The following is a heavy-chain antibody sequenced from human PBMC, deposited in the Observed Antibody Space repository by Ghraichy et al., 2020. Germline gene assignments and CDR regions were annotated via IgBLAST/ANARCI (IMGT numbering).Heavy chain of an antibody. J-gene: IGHJ4*02. CDR3: ARAVPAALDY. Sequence: LSLTCAASGFTFSSYGMHWVRQAPGKGLEWVAVIWYDGSNKYYADSVKGRFTISRDNSKNTLYLQMNSLRAEDTAVYYCARAVPAALDYWGQGTLVTVSS. CDR2: IWYDGSNK. V-gene: IGHV3-33*01. D-gene: IGHD2-2*01. CDR1: GFTFSSYG.